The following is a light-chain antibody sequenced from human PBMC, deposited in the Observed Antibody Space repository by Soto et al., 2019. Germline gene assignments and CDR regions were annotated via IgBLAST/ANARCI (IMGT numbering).Light chain of an antibody. CDR3: SSYTSSSPHVV. V-gene: IGLV2-14*01. CDR1: SSDVGGYNY. Sequence: QSALTQPASVSGSPGQSITISCTGTSSDVGGYNYVSWYQQHPGKAPKLMIYDVSNRPSGVSNRFSGSKSGNTASLTISGLHAEYEADSYCSSYTSSSPHVVFGGGTKLTVL. J-gene: IGLJ2*01. CDR2: DVS.